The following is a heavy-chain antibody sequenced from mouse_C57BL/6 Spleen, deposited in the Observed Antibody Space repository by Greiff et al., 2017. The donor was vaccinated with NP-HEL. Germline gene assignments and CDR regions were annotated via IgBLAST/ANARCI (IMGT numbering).Heavy chain of an antibody. D-gene: IGHD1-1*01. V-gene: IGHV1-64*01. CDR1: GYTFTSYW. J-gene: IGHJ4*01. CDR2: IHPNSGST. CDR3: ARPTTVDDYAMDY. Sequence: QVQLQQPGAELVKPGASVKLSCKASGYTFTSYWMHWVKPRPGQGLEWIGMIHPNSGSTNYNEKFKSKATLTVDKSSSTAYMQLSSLTSEDSAVYYCARPTTVDDYAMDYWGQGTSVTVSS.